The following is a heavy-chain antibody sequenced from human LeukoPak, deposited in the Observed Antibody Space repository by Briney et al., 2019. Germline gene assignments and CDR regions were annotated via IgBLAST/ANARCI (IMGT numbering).Heavy chain of an antibody. CDR2: ISSSSYI. CDR3: ARDYEIY. V-gene: IGHV3-21*01. CDR1: GFTFSSYS. D-gene: IGHD5-12*01. J-gene: IGHJ4*02. Sequence: GGSLRLSCAASGFTFSSYSMNWVRQAPGKGLEWVSSISSSSYIYYGDSVKGRFTISRDNAKDSLYLQMNSLRAEDTAVYYCARDYEIYWGQGTLVTVSS.